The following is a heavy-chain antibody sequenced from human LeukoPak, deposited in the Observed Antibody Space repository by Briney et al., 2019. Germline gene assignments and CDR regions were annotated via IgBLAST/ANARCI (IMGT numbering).Heavy chain of an antibody. V-gene: IGHV4-59*01. CDR2: IYYSGST. Sequence: SETLSLTCTVSGGSISSYYWSWIRQPPGKGLEWIGYIYYSGSTNYNPSLKSRVTISVDTSKNQFSLKLSYVTAADTAVYYCARAPRSYYYYGMDVWGQGTTVTVSS. CDR3: ARAPRSYYYYGMDV. J-gene: IGHJ6*02. CDR1: GGSISSYY.